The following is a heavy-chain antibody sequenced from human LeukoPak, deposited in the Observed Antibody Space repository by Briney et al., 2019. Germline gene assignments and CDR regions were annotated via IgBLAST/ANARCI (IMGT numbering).Heavy chain of an antibody. D-gene: IGHD4-17*01. CDR1: GGSISSSNW. CDR2: IYHSGST. J-gene: IGHJ3*02. CDR3: ASIIMTTVTPDAFDI. Sequence: RTSETLSLTCTVSGGSISSSNWWSWVRQPPGKGLAWIGEIYHSGSTNYNPSLKSRVTISVDKSKNQFSLKLSSVTAADTAVYYCASIIMTTVTPDAFDIWGQGTMVTVSS. V-gene: IGHV4-4*02.